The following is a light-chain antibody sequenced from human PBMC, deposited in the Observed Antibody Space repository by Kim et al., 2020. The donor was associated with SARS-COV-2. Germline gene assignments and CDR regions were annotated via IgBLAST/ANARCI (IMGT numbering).Light chain of an antibody. J-gene: IGLJ1*01. CDR3: QAWDSSTHNYV. CDR2: QDN. V-gene: IGLV3-1*01. Sequence: SYELTQPPSVSVSPGQTSSITCSGYKLGDKYVSWYQQKPGQSLVVVIYQDNQRPSGIPERFSGPNSGNTATLTISGTQAMDEADYYCQAWDSSTHNYV. CDR1: KLGDKY.